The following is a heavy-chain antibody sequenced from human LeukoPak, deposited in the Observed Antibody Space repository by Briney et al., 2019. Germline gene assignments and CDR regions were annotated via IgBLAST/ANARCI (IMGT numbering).Heavy chain of an antibody. Sequence: PSQTLSLTCTVSGDSISSDTYYWNWIRQSAGKRLERIGRIYTSGDTYYNPSLKSRVTISVDTSKNQFSLKLTSVTAADAAMYYCAREYRSGYFYVHDAFDMWGQGTMVIVSS. J-gene: IGHJ3*02. CDR1: GDSISSDTYY. V-gene: IGHV4-61*02. CDR3: AREYRSGYFYVHDAFDM. D-gene: IGHD3-22*01. CDR2: IYTSGDT.